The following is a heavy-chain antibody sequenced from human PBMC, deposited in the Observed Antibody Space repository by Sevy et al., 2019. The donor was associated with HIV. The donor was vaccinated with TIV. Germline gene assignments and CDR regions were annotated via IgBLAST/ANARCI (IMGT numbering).Heavy chain of an antibody. CDR3: ARAFVAAAAWFDP. D-gene: IGHD6-13*01. J-gene: IGHJ5*02. CDR2: IYGSGST. V-gene: IGHV4-4*07. CDR1: GDSISSYY. Sequence: SETLSLTCTVSGDSISSYYWSWIRQPAGQGLEWIGRIYGSGSTNYNPSFKSRVTMSVDASKSQFSLKLSSVTAADTAVYYCARAFVAAAAWFDPWGQGTLVTVSS.